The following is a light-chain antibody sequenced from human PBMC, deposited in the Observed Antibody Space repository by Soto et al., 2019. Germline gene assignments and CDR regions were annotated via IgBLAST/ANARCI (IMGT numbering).Light chain of an antibody. J-gene: IGKJ1*01. Sequence: DIVMTQSPDSLAVSLGERATINCKSSQSVLNSSNNKNYLAWYQQKPGQPPNLLIKWGTTRESGVPDRVSGSESRTDFTLTISSLQAEDVAVYYCQQYYSTPPTFGHGTKVEIK. CDR1: QSVLNSSNNKNY. CDR2: WGT. V-gene: IGKV4-1*01. CDR3: QQYYSTPPT.